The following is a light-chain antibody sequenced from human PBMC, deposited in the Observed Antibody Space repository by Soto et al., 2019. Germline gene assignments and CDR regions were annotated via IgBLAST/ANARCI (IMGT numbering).Light chain of an antibody. CDR3: QQYGSSPLYT. CDR1: QRISSN. Sequence: DIVMTQSPGTLSVSPGERATLSCRASQRISSNLAWYQPKPGQAPRLLIYGASSRATDIPDRFSGSGSGTDFTLTISRLEPEDFAVYYCQQYGSSPLYTFGQGTKLEIK. J-gene: IGKJ2*01. CDR2: GAS. V-gene: IGKV3-20*01.